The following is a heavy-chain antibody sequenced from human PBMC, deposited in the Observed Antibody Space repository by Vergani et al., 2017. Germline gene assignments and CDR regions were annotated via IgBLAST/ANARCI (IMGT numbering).Heavy chain of an antibody. CDR1: GGSISSGSYY. D-gene: IGHD3-9*01. J-gene: IGHJ4*02. V-gene: IGHV4-61*02. CDR2: IYTSGST. CDR3: ARDYDILTGYSYFDY. Sequence: QVQLQESAPGLVKPSGTLSLTCTVSGGSISSGSYYWSWIRQPAGKGLEWIGRIYTSGSTNYNPSLKSRVTISVDTSKNQFSLKLSSVTAADTAVYYCARDYDILTGYSYFDYWGQGTLVTVSS.